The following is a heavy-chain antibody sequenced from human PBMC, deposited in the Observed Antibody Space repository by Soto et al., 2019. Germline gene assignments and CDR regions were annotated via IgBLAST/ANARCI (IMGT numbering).Heavy chain of an antibody. J-gene: IGHJ4*02. Sequence: SETRSLSCTVSRGSVGRGYYYWSWIRQPPGKGLEWIGNIFYSANTKYNPSLQSRVTISKDTSKNQFSLTLTSVTAADTAVYFCAREGCSGGSCYSGYNPGIDYWGQGTPVTVS. CDR1: RGSVGRGYYY. V-gene: IGHV4-61*01. D-gene: IGHD2-15*01. CDR2: IFYSANT. CDR3: AREGCSGGSCYSGYNPGIDY.